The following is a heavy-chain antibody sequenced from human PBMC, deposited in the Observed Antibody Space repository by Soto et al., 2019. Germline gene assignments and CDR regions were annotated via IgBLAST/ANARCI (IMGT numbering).Heavy chain of an antibody. J-gene: IGHJ5*02. CDR1: GYPFNKYI. V-gene: IGHV1-3*04. D-gene: IGHD2-2*02. CDR2: INTANGNT. Sequence: ASVKVSCKASGYPFNKYIMHWVRQAPGQTLEWMGWINTANGNTRYSQKFQGRCTIARDTSASTLCMELSSLRSDDPAVYYCARAANGSSGTGCYSQWFAPWGQGTQVTVSS. CDR3: ARAANGSSGTGCYSQWFAP.